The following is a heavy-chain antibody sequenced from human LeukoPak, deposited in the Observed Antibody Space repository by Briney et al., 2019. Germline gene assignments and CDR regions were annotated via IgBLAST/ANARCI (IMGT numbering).Heavy chain of an antibody. V-gene: IGHV3-7*01. J-gene: IGHJ4*02. CDR1: GFTFSSYW. D-gene: IGHD1-26*01. Sequence: PGGSLRLSCAASGFTFSSYWMSWVRQAPGGGLEWVANIKQDESEKYYVDSVKGRFTISRDNAKNSLYLEMNSLRAEDTAVYYCARDFRGELTRKATWDNWGQGILVTVSS. CDR2: IKQDESEK. CDR3: ARDFRGELTRKATWDN.